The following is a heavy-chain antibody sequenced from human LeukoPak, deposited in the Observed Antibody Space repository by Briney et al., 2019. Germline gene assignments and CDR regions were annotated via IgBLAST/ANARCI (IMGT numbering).Heavy chain of an antibody. CDR2: TYYRSKWYN. Sequence: SQTLSHTSAISRDGPSSNSAAWNWTRQSPSRGLEWLGRTYYRSKWYNDYAVSVKSRITINPDTSKNQLSLQLNSVTPEDTAVYYCAREVLGSYGSAFDSWGQGTMVTVSS. V-gene: IGHV6-1*01. CDR1: RDGPSSNSAA. J-gene: IGHJ3*02. CDR3: AREVLGSYGSAFDS. D-gene: IGHD1-26*01.